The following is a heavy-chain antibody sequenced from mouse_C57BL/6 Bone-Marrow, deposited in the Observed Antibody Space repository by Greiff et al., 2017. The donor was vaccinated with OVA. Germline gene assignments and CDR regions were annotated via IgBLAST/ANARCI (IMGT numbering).Heavy chain of an antibody. J-gene: IGHJ1*03. Sequence: EVQLVESEGGLVQPGSSMKLSCTASGFTFSDYYMAWVRQVPEKGLEWVANINYDGSSTYYLDSLKSRFIISRDNAKNILYLQMSSLKSEDTATYYCARDADWRTRDWYFDVWGTGTTVTVSS. CDR3: ARDADWRTRDWYFDV. D-gene: IGHD4-1*01. CDR2: INYDGSST. V-gene: IGHV5-16*01. CDR1: GFTFSDYY.